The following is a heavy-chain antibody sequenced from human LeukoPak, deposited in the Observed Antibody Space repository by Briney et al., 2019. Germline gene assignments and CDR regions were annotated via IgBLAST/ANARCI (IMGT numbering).Heavy chain of an antibody. V-gene: IGHV1-2*06. J-gene: IGHJ4*02. CDR3: AGVHDSSGYHSDY. CDR2: INPNSGGT. Sequence: ASVKVSCKASGYTFTGYYMHWVRQAPGQGLEWMGRINPNSGGTNYAQKFQGRVTMTSDTSISTAYMELSRLRSDDTAVYYCAGVHDSSGYHSDYWGQGTLVTVSS. D-gene: IGHD3-22*01. CDR1: GYTFTGYY.